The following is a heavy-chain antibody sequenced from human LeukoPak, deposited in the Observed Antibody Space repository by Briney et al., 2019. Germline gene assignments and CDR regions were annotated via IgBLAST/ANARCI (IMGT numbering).Heavy chain of an antibody. D-gene: IGHD6-6*01. V-gene: IGHV3-7*05. CDR1: GFTFSSYW. Sequence: GGSLRLSCAASGFTFSSYWMSWVRQAPGKGLEWVANIKQDGREEVYVDSVKGRFTISRDNAKNSLFLQMNTLRAEDTAVYYCARDPYSSTWSYGMDVWGQGTMVTVSS. CDR2: IKQDGREE. J-gene: IGHJ6*02. CDR3: ARDPYSSTWSYGMDV.